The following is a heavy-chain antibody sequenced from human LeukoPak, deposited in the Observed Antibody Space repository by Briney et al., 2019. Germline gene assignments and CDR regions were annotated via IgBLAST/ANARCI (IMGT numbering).Heavy chain of an antibody. V-gene: IGHV3-7*01. D-gene: IGHD1-1*01. CDR2: MKEDGSEK. J-gene: IGHJ4*02. CDR1: GFTFSSYW. Sequence: PGGSLRLSCAAPGFTFSSYWMTWVRQAPGKGLGWVATMKEDGSEKYYVDSVKGRFTISRDNANNSLYLQMNSLRAEDTAVYYCARDRTSGYWGQGTLVTVSS. CDR3: ARDRTSGY.